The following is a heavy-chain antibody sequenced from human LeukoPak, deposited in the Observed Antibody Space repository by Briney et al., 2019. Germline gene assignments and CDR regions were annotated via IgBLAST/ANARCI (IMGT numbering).Heavy chain of an antibody. J-gene: IGHJ3*02. CDR1: GFTFSSYE. V-gene: IGHV3-48*03. D-gene: IGHD2/OR15-2a*01. Sequence: GGSLRLSRAASGFTFSSYEMNWVRQAPGKGLEWVSYISSSGSTIYYADSVKGRFTISRDNSKNTVHLQMNNLRAEDTAMYFCARRLYIVRGAFDIWGQGTMVTVSS. CDR3: ARRLYIVRGAFDI. CDR2: ISSSGSTI.